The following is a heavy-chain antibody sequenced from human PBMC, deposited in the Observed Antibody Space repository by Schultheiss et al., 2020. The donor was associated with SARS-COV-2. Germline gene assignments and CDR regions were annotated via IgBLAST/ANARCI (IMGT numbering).Heavy chain of an antibody. CDR1: GYIFTSYS. CDR3: ARDRISVTLFGVVKDGMDV. CDR2: ISAYNCHT. Sequence: ASVKVSCKTSGYIFTSYSFSWVGQAPGQGLEWMGWISAYNCHTSYAQKFQGRITMTTDTSARKAYMELRSLRYEDTAVYYCARDRISVTLFGVVKDGMDVWGQGTTVTVSS. V-gene: IGHV1-18*01. J-gene: IGHJ6*02. D-gene: IGHD3-3*01.